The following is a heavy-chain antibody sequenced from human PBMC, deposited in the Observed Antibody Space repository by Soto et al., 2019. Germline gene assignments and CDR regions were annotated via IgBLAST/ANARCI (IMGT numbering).Heavy chain of an antibody. CDR1: GITLSHAW. V-gene: IGHV3-15*07. D-gene: IGHD2-2*03. CDR2: IKSKSDGGTT. Sequence: EVQLVESGGGLVKPGGSLRLSCAASGITLSHAWMNWVRQAPGKGLEWVGRIKSKSDGGTTDDAAPVKGRFTISRDDSKNTLYLQMNSLNTGDTAVYYCTTVMDRRGYGMDVWGQGTTVTVSS. CDR3: TTVMDRRGYGMDV. J-gene: IGHJ6*02.